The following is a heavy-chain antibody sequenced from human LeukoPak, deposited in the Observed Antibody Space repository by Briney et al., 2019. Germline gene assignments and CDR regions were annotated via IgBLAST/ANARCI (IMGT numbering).Heavy chain of an antibody. CDR2: IYYSGST. D-gene: IGHD1-26*01. CDR1: GGSISSSSYY. Sequence: SETLSLTCTVSGGSISSSSYYWGWIRQPPGKGLEWIGSIYYSGSTYYNPSLKSRVTISVDTSKNQFSLKLSSVTAADTAVYYCAKELPPSAAFDVWGQGTMVTVSS. V-gene: IGHV4-39*01. J-gene: IGHJ3*01. CDR3: AKELPPSAAFDV.